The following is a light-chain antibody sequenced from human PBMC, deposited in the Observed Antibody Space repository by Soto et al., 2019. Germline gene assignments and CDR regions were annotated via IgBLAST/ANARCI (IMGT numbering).Light chain of an antibody. V-gene: IGLV1-40*01. CDR1: SSNLGAPYD. J-gene: IGLJ1*01. CDR3: QSYDSSLSGYV. CDR2: GNN. Sequence: QSALAQPRSVSGSPGQSVTISCSGSSSNLGAPYDVNWFRQLPGTVPRLLIYGNNNRPSGVPDRFSGSKSGTSASLAITGLQAEDEADYYCQSYDSSLSGYVFGTGTKVTVL.